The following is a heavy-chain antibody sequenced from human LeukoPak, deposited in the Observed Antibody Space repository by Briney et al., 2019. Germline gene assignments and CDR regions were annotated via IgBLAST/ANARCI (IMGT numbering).Heavy chain of an antibody. V-gene: IGHV4-39*07. CDR1: GGSISSSSYY. J-gene: IGHJ4*02. CDR3: ARSQSGSYYSGGYLGQYYFDY. CDR2: IYYSGST. Sequence: SETLSLTCTVTGGSISSSSYYWGWIRQPPGKGLEWIGSIYYSGSTYYNPSLKSRVTISVDTSKNQFSLKLSSVTAADTAVYYCARSQSGSYYSGGYLGQYYFDYWGQGTLVTVSS. D-gene: IGHD1-26*01.